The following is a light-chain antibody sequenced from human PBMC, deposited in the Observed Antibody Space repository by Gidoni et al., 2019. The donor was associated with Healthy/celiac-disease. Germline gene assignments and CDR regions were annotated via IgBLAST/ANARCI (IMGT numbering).Light chain of an antibody. CDR1: SSNIGAGYD. CDR3: QSYDSSLSGVV. J-gene: IGLJ2*01. CDR2: GNS. Sequence: SVLTQPPPVSGAPGQGVTISCPARSSNIGAGYDVHWYQQLPGTAPKLLIYGNSNRPSGVPDRFSGSKSGTSASLAITGLQAEDEADYYCQSYDSSLSGVVFGGGTKLTVL. V-gene: IGLV1-40*01.